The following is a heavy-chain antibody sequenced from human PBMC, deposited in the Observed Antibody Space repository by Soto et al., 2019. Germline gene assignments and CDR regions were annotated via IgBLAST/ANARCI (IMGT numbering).Heavy chain of an antibody. Sequence: ASETLSLTCTLSGGSIIRGGYYWSWIRQHPGKGLEWIGYIYYSGSTYYNPSLKSRVTISVDTSKNQFSLKLSSVTAADTAVYYCARAPIIVVVPAAMGGFDYWGQGTLVTVSS. D-gene: IGHD2-2*01. CDR3: ARAPIIVVVPAAMGGFDY. V-gene: IGHV4-31*03. J-gene: IGHJ4*02. CDR1: GGSIIRGGYY. CDR2: IYYSGST.